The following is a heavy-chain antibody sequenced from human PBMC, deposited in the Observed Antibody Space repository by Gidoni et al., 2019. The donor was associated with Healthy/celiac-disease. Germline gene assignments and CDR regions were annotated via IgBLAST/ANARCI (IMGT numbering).Heavy chain of an antibody. Sequence: EVQLVESGGGLGQPGGSLRPSCAASGSTVSSYAMSWGRRAPGTGLEWVSAIRGSGGSTYYAASVKGRFTISRDNSKNTLYLPMYSLRAEDTAVYYCALKASYGAFDIWGQGTMVTVSS. CDR1: GSTVSSYA. J-gene: IGHJ3*02. CDR3: ALKASYGAFDI. CDR2: IRGSGGST. D-gene: IGHD3-10*01. V-gene: IGHV3-23*04.